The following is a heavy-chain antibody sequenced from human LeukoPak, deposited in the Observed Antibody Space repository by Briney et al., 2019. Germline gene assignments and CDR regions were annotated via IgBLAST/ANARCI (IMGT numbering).Heavy chain of an antibody. J-gene: IGHJ4*02. CDR3: AKAHTGYSSGWYGAPFNY. CDR2: ISWNSGSI. CDR1: GFTFSSYW. D-gene: IGHD6-19*01. Sequence: GGSLRLSCAASGFTFSSYWMSWVRQAPGKGLEWVSGISWNSGSIGYANSVKGRFTISRDNAKNSLYLQMNSLRAEDTALYYCAKAHTGYSSGWYGAPFNYWGQGTLVTVSS. V-gene: IGHV3-9*01.